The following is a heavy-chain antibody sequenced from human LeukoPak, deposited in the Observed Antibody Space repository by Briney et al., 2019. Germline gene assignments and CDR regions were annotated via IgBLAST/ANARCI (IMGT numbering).Heavy chain of an antibody. CDR1: GYTFTSYW. J-gene: IGHJ4*02. CDR3: ARTAEASSGYSY. D-gene: IGHD3-22*01. Sequence: GESLKISCKGSGYTFTSYWIGWVRQMPGKGLEWMGIVYPGDSDTRYSPSFQGQVTISADKSINTAYLQWGSLKASDTAIYYCARTAEASSGYSYWGQGTLVTVSS. V-gene: IGHV5-51*01. CDR2: VYPGDSDT.